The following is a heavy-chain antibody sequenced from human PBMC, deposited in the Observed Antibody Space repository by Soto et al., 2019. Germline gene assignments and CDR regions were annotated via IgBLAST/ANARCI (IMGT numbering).Heavy chain of an antibody. V-gene: IGHV4-34*01. J-gene: IGHJ5*02. Sequence: QVQLQQWGAGLLKPSETLSLTCVVYGGSFSGYYWSWIRQSPGKGLEWIGGINHRGSTNYNPSLESRVTISVDTSKKLFSLKLPSVTAADTAMYYCARDGFCTSTTCRVGNWFDPWGQGTLVTVSS. CDR1: GGSFSGYY. D-gene: IGHD2-2*01. CDR2: INHRGST. CDR3: ARDGFCTSTTCRVGNWFDP.